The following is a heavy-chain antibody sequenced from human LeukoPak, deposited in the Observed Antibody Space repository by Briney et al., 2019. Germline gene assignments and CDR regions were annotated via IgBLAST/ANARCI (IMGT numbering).Heavy chain of an antibody. CDR1: GFTFSNSE. Sequence: PGGSLRLSCAASGFTFSNSEMNWVRQAPGRGLEWVSYIGSSGITIYYADSVKGRFTISRDNAKNSLYLQMYSLRAEDTAVYYCARVDVVTTVLYWGQGTLVTVSS. J-gene: IGHJ4*02. D-gene: IGHD4-17*01. CDR2: IGSSGITI. V-gene: IGHV3-48*03. CDR3: ARVDVVTTVLY.